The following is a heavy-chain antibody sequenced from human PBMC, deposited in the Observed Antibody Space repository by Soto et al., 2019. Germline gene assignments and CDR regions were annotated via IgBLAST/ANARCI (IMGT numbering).Heavy chain of an antibody. CDR1: GGSISSYY. D-gene: IGHD2-2*01. CDR2: IYYSGST. J-gene: IGHJ6*03. V-gene: IGHV4-59*01. Sequence: QVQLQESGPGLVKPSETLSLTCTVSGGSISSYYWSWIRQPPGKGLEWIGYIYYSGSTNYNPSLKRRVTISVDTSKNQFSLKLSSVTAADTAVYYCARGYCSSTSCYPQPPPPVYYYYYMDVWGKGTTVTVSS. CDR3: ARGYCSSTSCYPQPPPPVYYYYYMDV.